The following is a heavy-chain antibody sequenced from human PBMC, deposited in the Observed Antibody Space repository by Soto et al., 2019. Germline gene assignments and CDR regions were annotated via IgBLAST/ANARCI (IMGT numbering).Heavy chain of an antibody. Sequence: QVQLVESGGGVVQPGRSLRLSCAVSGFTYNNYGMHWVRQAPGKGLEWVGVISSDGSNAYYADSVKGRFTISRDNFKNILYLQMSSLGPEDTAIYYCAKGEGRTGDNTRVESWGQGTLVAVSP. D-gene: IGHD1-1*01. J-gene: IGHJ4*02. CDR3: AKGEGRTGDNTRVES. V-gene: IGHV3-30*18. CDR1: GFTYNNYG. CDR2: ISSDGSNA.